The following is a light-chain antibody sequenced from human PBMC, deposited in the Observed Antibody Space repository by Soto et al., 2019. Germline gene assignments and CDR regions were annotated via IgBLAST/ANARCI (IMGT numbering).Light chain of an antibody. CDR1: SSDVGSYNL. CDR3: CSYAGSSTYV. J-gene: IGLJ1*01. V-gene: IGLV2-23*01. Sequence: QSVLTQPASVSGSPGQSITISCTGTSSDVGSYNLVSWYQQHPGKAPKLMIYEGSKRPSGVSNRLSGSKSGNTASLTISGLQAEDEADYYCCSYAGSSTYVFGTGTKVTV. CDR2: EGS.